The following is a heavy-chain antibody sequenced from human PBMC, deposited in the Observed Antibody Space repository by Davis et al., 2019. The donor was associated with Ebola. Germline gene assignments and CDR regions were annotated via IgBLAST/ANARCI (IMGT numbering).Heavy chain of an antibody. V-gene: IGHV3-30*04. Sequence: GESLKISCAASGFTFSSYAMHWVRQAPGKGLEWVAVISYDGSNKYYADSVKGRFTISRDNSKNTLYLQMNSLRAEDTAVYYCARVVAAPNYYYYYGMDVWGQGTTVTVSS. D-gene: IGHD2-15*01. J-gene: IGHJ6*02. CDR3: ARVVAAPNYYYYYGMDV. CDR1: GFTFSSYA. CDR2: ISYDGSNK.